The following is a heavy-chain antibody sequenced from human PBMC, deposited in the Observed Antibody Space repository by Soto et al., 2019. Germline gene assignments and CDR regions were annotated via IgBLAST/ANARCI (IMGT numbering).Heavy chain of an antibody. Sequence: QVQLVESGGGVVQPGRSLRLSCTASGFRFSSFAMHWVRQTPGKGLVWVAVISSDGSRDYYADSVKGRFTISRDNSNNALYLQMGSLGGDDTAVYFCARARIGVAGTGAYFDYWGQGTLVTVSS. D-gene: IGHD6-13*01. CDR1: GFRFSSFA. J-gene: IGHJ4*02. CDR3: ARARIGVAGTGAYFDY. CDR2: ISSDGSRD. V-gene: IGHV3-30-3*01.